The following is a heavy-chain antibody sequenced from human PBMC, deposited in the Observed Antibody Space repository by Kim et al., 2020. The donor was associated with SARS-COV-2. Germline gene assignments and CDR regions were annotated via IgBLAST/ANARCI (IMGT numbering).Heavy chain of an antibody. V-gene: IGHV4-39*01. CDR2: IYYSGST. CDR1: GGSISSSSYY. J-gene: IGHJ3*02. D-gene: IGHD3-16*02. Sequence: SETLSLTCTVSGGSISSSSYYWGWIRQPPGKGLEWIGSIYYSGSTYYNPSLKSRVTISVDTSKNQFSLKLSSVTAADTAVYYCARQISVPFGGVIVPDAFDIWGQGTMVTVSS. CDR3: ARQISVPFGGVIVPDAFDI.